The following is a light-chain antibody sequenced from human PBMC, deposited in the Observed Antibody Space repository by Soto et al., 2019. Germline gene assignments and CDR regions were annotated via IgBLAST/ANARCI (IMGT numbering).Light chain of an antibody. J-gene: IGLJ7*01. V-gene: IGLV2-14*01. CDR3: SSYTNINTRACV. Sequence: QSALTQPASVSGSPGQSITISCTGTSSDVGGYNFVSWYQQHPGKAPKVIIYEVTDRPSGVSNRFSGSKSGNTASLTISGLQAEDEAEYYCSSYTNINTRACVFGTGTQLTVL. CDR2: EVT. CDR1: SSDVGGYNF.